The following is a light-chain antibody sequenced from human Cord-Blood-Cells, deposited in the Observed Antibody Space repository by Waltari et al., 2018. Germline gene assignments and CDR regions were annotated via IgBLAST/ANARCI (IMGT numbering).Light chain of an antibody. J-gene: IGLJ3*02. CDR1: SSDVWSYNL. V-gene: IGLV2-23*01. CDR3: RSYARSSTWV. CDR2: EGS. Sequence: QSALTQPASASGSPGQSITISFTGTSSDVWSYNLLSWYQQHPSKAPQLMIYEGSKRPSGVSNRFSGSKSGNTACLTISGRQAEHEADYFCRSYARSSTWVFGGGTKLTVL.